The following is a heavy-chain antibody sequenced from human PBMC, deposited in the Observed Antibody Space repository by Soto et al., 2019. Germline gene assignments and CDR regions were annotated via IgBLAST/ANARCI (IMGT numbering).Heavy chain of an antibody. CDR1: GGSISSGGYY. V-gene: IGHV4-31*11. CDR2: IYYSGST. CDR3: ARARIGGLYYYDSSGYPPIDY. J-gene: IGHJ4*02. Sequence: PSETLSLTCAVSGGSISSGGYYWSWIRQHPGKGLEWIGYIYYSGSTYYNPSLKSRVTISVDTSKNQFSLKLSSVTAADTAVYYCARARIGGLYYYDSSGYPPIDYWGQGTLVTVSS. D-gene: IGHD3-22*01.